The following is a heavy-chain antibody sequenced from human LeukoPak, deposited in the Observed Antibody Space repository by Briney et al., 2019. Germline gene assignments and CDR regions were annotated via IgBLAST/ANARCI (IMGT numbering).Heavy chain of an antibody. Sequence: PGGSLRLSCAASEFTFRSYGLSWVRQAPGKGLEWVSGISGSDGNTYYADSVKGRFTISRDNAKNSLYLQMNSLRAEDTAVYYCAELGITMIGGVWGKGTTVTISS. CDR1: EFTFRSYG. CDR2: ISGSDGNT. J-gene: IGHJ6*04. D-gene: IGHD3-10*02. V-gene: IGHV3-23*01. CDR3: AELGITMIGGV.